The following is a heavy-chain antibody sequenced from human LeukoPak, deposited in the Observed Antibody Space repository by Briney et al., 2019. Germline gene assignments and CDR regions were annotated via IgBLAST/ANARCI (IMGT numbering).Heavy chain of an antibody. Sequence: PSETLSLTCTVSGGSISSYYWSWIRQPAGKGLEWIGRIYTSGSTNYNPSLKSRVTISVDTSKNQFSLKLSSVTAADTAVYYCARVKYDYVWGSRSFEYFQHWGQGTLVTVSS. CDR2: IYTSGST. CDR1: GGSISSYY. D-gene: IGHD3-16*01. V-gene: IGHV4-4*07. J-gene: IGHJ1*01. CDR3: ARVKYDYVWGSRSFEYFQH.